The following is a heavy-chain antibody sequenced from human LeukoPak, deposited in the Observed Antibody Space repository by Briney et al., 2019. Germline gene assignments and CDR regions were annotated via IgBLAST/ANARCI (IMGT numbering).Heavy chain of an antibody. V-gene: IGHV3-23*01. J-gene: IGHJ4*02. D-gene: IGHD3-22*01. CDR1: GFTFSTYA. CDR2: ISGSGGRT. Sequence: GGSLRLSCAASGFTFSTYAMSWVRQAPGKELEWVSAISGSGGRTYYADSVKGRFTNSRDNSKNTLYLQMNSLRAEDTAVYYCAKERLSSGYFDYWGQGTLVTVSS. CDR3: AKERLSSGYFDY.